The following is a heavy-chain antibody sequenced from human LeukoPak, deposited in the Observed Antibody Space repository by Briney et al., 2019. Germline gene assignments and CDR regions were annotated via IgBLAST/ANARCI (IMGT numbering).Heavy chain of an antibody. CDR3: ARASGHYYDSSGYYYAFDI. CDR1: GGSISSYY. Sequence: SETLSLTCTVSGGSISSYYWSWIRQPPGEGLEWIGYIYYSGSTNYNPSLKSRVTISVDTSKNQFSLKLSSVTAADTAVHYCARASGHYYDSSGYYYAFDIWGQGTMVTVSS. D-gene: IGHD3-22*01. CDR2: IYYSGST. J-gene: IGHJ3*02. V-gene: IGHV4-59*01.